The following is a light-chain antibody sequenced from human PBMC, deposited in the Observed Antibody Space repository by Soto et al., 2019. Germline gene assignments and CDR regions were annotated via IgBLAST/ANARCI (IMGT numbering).Light chain of an antibody. V-gene: IGKV3-15*01. Sequence: EILMTQSPATLSVSPGERATVSCRASQSVSSNLVWYQQKPGQAPRLLIYGASTRATGIPARFSGSGSGTEFTLTISSLQSEDFAVYYCQQYSNWPSWTFGQGTKVDIK. CDR1: QSVSSN. CDR2: GAS. J-gene: IGKJ1*01. CDR3: QQYSNWPSWT.